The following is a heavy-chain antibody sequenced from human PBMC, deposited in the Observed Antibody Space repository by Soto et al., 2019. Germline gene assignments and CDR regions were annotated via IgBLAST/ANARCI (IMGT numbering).Heavy chain of an antibody. CDR3: ARDNGGSYYVAKLETYFDY. CDR1: GGSVSSGSYY. J-gene: IGHJ4*02. CDR2: IYYSGST. Sequence: SETLSLTCTVSGGSVSSGSYYWSWIRQPPGKGLEWIGYIYYSGSTNYNPSLKRQFTKSVETSKNQFSRKLSAVTAADTAVYYCARDNGGSYYVAKLETYFDYWGQGTLVTVSS. V-gene: IGHV4-61*01. D-gene: IGHD1-26*01.